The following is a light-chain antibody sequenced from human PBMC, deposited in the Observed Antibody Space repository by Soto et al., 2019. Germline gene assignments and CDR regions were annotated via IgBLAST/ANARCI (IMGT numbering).Light chain of an antibody. CDR3: TSFTTTNIWV. CDR2: EVS. CDR1: SSDIGVYNY. V-gene: IGLV2-14*01. J-gene: IGLJ3*02. Sequence: QSVLTQPASVSGSPGQSITISCTGTSSDIGVYNYVSWYQQHPGKAPKLVICEVSNRPSGVSSRFSGSKSGNTASLTISGLRAEDEADYSCTSFTTTNIWVFGGGTKLTVL.